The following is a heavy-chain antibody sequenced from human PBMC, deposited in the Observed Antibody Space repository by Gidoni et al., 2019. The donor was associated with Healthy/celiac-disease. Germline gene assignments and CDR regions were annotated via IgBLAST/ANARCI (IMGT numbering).Heavy chain of an antibody. J-gene: IGHJ4*02. Sequence: QVQLVESGGGVVHPGRSLRLACAASGLTFSSYAMHWVRQAPGKGLEWVAVISYDGSNKYYADSVKGRFTISRDNSKNTLYLQMNSLRAEDTAVYYCARDGGSYYAYYFDYWGQGTLVTVSS. CDR1: GLTFSSYA. V-gene: IGHV3-30-3*01. D-gene: IGHD1-26*01. CDR3: ARDGGSYYAYYFDY. CDR2: ISYDGSNK.